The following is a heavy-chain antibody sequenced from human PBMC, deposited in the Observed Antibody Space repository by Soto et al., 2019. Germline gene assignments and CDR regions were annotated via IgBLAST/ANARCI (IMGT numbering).Heavy chain of an antibody. CDR2: MYNTGST. V-gene: IGHV4-59*01. J-gene: IGHJ6*02. D-gene: IGHD2-21*02. CDR1: GGSISSYY. Sequence: TSETLSLTCIVSGGSISSYYWSWIRQPPGEGLEWIGYMYNTGSTIYSPSLKSRVTISVDTSKNQFSLKLNSVTAADTAVYYCARDLWGYCGADCYPLDVWGQGTTVTVSS. CDR3: ARDLWGYCGADCYPLDV.